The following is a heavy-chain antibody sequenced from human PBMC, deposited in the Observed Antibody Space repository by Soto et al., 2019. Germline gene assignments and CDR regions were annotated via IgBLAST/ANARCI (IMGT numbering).Heavy chain of an antibody. Sequence: QVQLVESGGGVVQPGRSLRLSCAASGFTFSNYGMHWVRQAPGKGLEWVAVIRYDGSQQYYADSVKGRFTISRDDSKNAFYLQMYGLRAEDTAVYYCARVPYSTTWTSLDPWGQGTLVTVSS. V-gene: IGHV3-33*01. CDR2: IRYDGSQQ. D-gene: IGHD6-13*01. J-gene: IGHJ5*02. CDR1: GFTFSNYG. CDR3: ARVPYSTTWTSLDP.